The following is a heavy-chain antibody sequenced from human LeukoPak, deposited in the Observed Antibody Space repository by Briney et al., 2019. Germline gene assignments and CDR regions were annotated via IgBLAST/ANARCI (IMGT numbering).Heavy chain of an antibody. Sequence: GGSLRLSCAGSGFTFSNYAMSWVRQAPGKGLEWVSVISGNGDTTYYADPVKGRFTISRDNSKNTVYLQMNSLRAEDTAVYYCAKRLGDQRAFDYWGQGTLVTVSS. CDR3: AKRLGDQRAFDY. V-gene: IGHV3-23*01. D-gene: IGHD2-21*02. J-gene: IGHJ4*02. CDR2: ISGNGDTT. CDR1: GFTFSNYA.